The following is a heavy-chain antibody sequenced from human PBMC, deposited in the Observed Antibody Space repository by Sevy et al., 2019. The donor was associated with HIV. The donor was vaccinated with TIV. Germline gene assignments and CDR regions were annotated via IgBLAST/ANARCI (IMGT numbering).Heavy chain of an antibody. CDR2: MRRNSYEACGGTT. CDR1: GFTVDDYA. Sequence: GSLRLSCTTSGFTVDDYAMSWFRQAPGKGLEWVALMRRNSYEACGGTTDYAASVKGRFIISRDDSKSIAYLQMISLKTEDTAVYYCSRALPTADTPEYYFDYWGQGTLVTVSS. J-gene: IGHJ4*02. D-gene: IGHD2-15*01. CDR3: SRALPTADTPEYYFDY. V-gene: IGHV3-49*03.